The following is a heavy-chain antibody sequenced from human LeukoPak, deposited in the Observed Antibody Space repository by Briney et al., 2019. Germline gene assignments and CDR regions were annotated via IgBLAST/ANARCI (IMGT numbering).Heavy chain of an antibody. D-gene: IGHD5-18*01. V-gene: IGHV4-61*08. CDR1: GGSISSGGYY. CDR2: IYYSGST. J-gene: IGHJ4*02. CDR3: ARGLTTGTAIIGY. Sequence: SETLSLTCTVSGGSISSGGYYWSWIRQHPGTGLEWIGYIYYSGSTNYNPSLKSRVTMSVDMSKNQFSLKLSSVTAADTAVYYCARGLTTGTAIIGYWGQGTLVTVSS.